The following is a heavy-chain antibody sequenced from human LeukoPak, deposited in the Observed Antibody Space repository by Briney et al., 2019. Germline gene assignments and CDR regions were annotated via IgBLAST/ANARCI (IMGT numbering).Heavy chain of an antibody. J-gene: IGHJ4*02. D-gene: IGHD1-26*01. V-gene: IGHV3-66*01. CDR2: IYAGGST. Sequence: GGSLRLSCAASGFTVNTNYMSWVRQAPGKGLEWVSVIYAGGSTYYADSVKGRSTISRNNVKNTVYLQMNTLRAEDTAMYYCARESLSGTYFVDYWGQGTQVTVSS. CDR3: ARESLSGTYFVDY. CDR1: GFTVNTNY.